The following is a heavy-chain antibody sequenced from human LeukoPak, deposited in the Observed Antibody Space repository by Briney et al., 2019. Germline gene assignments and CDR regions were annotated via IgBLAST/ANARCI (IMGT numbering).Heavy chain of an antibody. V-gene: IGHV4-31*03. CDR1: GASFNSDDQY. Sequence: PSETLSLTCTVSGASFNSDDQYWNWIRQSPGKGLEWIGSIHPSGMLYNNPSLKSRVTMSRDTSKNQFSLNLNSVTAADTAVYFCSRGLDSRKLGYWGRGILVTVSS. D-gene: IGHD3-22*01. CDR3: SRGLDSRKLGY. CDR2: IHPSGML. J-gene: IGHJ4*02.